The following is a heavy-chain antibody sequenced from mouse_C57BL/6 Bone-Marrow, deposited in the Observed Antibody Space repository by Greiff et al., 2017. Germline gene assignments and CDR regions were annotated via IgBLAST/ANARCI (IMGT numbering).Heavy chain of an antibody. CDR2: IWSGGST. D-gene: IGHD2-4*01. Sequence: VQLQQSGPGLVQPSQSLSITCTVSGFSLTSYGVHWVRQSPGKGLEWLGVIWSGGSTDYNAAFISRLSISKDNSKSQVFFKMNSLQADDTAIYYCARNPPGLRRGLAYWGQGTLVTVSA. J-gene: IGHJ3*01. CDR1: GFSLTSYG. V-gene: IGHV2-2*01. CDR3: ARNPPGLRRGLAY.